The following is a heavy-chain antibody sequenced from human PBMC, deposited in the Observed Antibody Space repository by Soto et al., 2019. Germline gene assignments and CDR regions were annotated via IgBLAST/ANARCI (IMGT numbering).Heavy chain of an antibody. CDR3: AKDFLSRNGVYDPLDI. V-gene: IGHV3-23*01. CDR2: IGGAGSNI. D-gene: IGHD2-8*01. CDR1: GFIFSEYA. Sequence: EVQLLESGGGLVQPGGSLRRSCAASGFIFSEYAMTWVRQAPGKGLEWVSVIGGAGSNIHYADSVEGRFTVSRDDSKNTLYLRIDSLRVEDTAVYYCAKDFLSRNGVYDPLDIWGPGTKVTVSS. J-gene: IGHJ3*02.